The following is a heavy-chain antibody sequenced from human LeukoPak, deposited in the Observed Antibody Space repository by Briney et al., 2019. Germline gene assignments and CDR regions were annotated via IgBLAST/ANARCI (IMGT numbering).Heavy chain of an antibody. J-gene: IGHJ4*02. Sequence: VASVKVSCKASGGTFSSYAISWVRQAPGQGLEWMGGIIPIFGTANYAQKFQGRVTITADESTSTAYMELSSLRSEDTAVYYCARDPGGNYYGSGSYSYFDYWGQGTLVTVSS. V-gene: IGHV1-69*13. CDR2: IIPIFGTA. CDR3: ARDPGGNYYGSGSYSYFDY. CDR1: GGTFSSYA. D-gene: IGHD3-10*01.